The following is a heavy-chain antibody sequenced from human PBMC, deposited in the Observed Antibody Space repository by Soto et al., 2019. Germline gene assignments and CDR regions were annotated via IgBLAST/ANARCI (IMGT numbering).Heavy chain of an antibody. CDR1: GCSISSSTW. J-gene: IGHJ5*02. D-gene: IGHD6-13*01. V-gene: IGHV4-4*02. Sequence: XETLSLTCAVAGCSISSSTWWSWVRQPPGKGLEWIGEIYHSGSTNYNPSLKSRVTISVDKSKNQFSLKLISVTAADTAVYYCARGYSSSWNWFDTWGQGPRVTVS. CDR2: IYHSGST. CDR3: ARGYSSSWNWFDT.